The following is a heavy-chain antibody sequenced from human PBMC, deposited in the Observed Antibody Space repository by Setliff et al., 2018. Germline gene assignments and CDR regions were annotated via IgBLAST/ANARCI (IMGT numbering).Heavy chain of an antibody. CDR3: ARQVEMATIAFDV. V-gene: IGHV4-39*01. J-gene: IGHJ3*01. CDR2: IYYSGSI. D-gene: IGHD5-12*01. Sequence: LSLTCTVPGGSISSSSYYWGWIRQPPGKGLEWIGSIYYSGSIYYNPSLKSRVTLFVDTSKDQFSLRLTSMTAADTAVYYCARQVEMATIAFDVWGQGTMVTVSS. CDR1: GGSISSSSYY.